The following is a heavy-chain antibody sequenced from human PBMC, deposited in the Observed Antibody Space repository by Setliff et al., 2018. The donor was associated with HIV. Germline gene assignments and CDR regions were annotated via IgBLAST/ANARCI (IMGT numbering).Heavy chain of an antibody. CDR2: IYTTERI. Sequence: PSETLSLTCSFSGGSISGHYWSWIRQTPGKGLEWIATIYTTERISYNPSLRSRVTISVETSQILFSLRLRSVTAADTGVYYCARPGSSSYYYAMDVWGLGTTVTVSS. J-gene: IGHJ6*02. D-gene: IGHD3-10*01. CDR1: GGSISGHY. V-gene: IGHV4-59*11. CDR3: ARPGSSSYYYAMDV.